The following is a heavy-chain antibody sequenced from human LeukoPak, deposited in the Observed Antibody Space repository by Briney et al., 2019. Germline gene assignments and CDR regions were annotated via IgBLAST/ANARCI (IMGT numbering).Heavy chain of an antibody. Sequence: PGGSLRLSCAASGFSFSSYAMSWVRQAPGKGLEWVSTISGSGGSTYYADSVKGRFTISRDNSKNTLYLQVNSLRAEDTAVYYCAKDRDGDYGWYTNRGGRGTLVTVSS. V-gene: IGHV3-23*01. CDR2: ISGSGGST. CDR1: GFSFSSYA. CDR3: AKDRDGDYGWYTNR. D-gene: IGHD2-21*02. J-gene: IGHJ2*01.